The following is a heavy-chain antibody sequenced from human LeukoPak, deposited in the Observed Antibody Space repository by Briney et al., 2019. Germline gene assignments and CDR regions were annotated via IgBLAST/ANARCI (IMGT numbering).Heavy chain of an antibody. CDR1: GFTFSHYG. Sequence: PGGSLRLSCAASGFTFSHYGMPWVRQAPGRGLEWVAVIWNDGSNKYYADSVKGRFTISRDNSKNTLYLQMNSLRAEDTAVYYCAKDAQRGFDYSNSLDYWGQGTLVTVSS. J-gene: IGHJ4*02. CDR3: AKDAQRGFDYSNSLDY. D-gene: IGHD4-11*01. CDR2: IWNDGSNK. V-gene: IGHV3-33*06.